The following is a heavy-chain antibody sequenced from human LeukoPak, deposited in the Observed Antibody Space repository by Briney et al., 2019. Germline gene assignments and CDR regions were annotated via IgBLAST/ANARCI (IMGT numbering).Heavy chain of an antibody. CDR3: ARSNGFGMDV. CDR1: GFTFSFNS. V-gene: IGHV3-74*01. CDR2: IKRDGSGT. D-gene: IGHD2-8*01. J-gene: IGHJ6*02. Sequence: GGSLRLSCAASGFTFSFNSMHWVRQGPGKGLVWVSRIKRDGSGTTYADSVKGRVTTSRDNAKNTLYLQMNSLRAEETAVYYCARSNGFGMDVWGQGTTVTVSS.